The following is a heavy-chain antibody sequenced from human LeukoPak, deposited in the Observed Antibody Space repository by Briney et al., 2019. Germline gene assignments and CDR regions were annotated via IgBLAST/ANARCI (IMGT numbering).Heavy chain of an antibody. CDR2: VYYSGST. V-gene: IGHV4-59*12. D-gene: IGHD3-9*01. Sequence: PSETLSLTCTVSGGSLSSDYWSWIRQPPTKGLEWIGYVYYSGSTNYNPSLKSRVIISVDTSKNQFSLKLSSVTAADTAVYYCARSYYDILTGYNTDAFDIWGQGTMVTVSS. J-gene: IGHJ3*02. CDR3: ARSYYDILTGYNTDAFDI. CDR1: GGSLSSDY.